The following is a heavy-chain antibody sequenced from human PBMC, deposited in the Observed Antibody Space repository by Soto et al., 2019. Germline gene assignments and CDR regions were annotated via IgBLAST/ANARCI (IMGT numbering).Heavy chain of an antibody. Sequence: LSCAASGFTFSSYAMSWVRQAPGKGLEWVSAISGSGGSTYYADSVKGRFTISRDNSKNTLYLQMNSLRAEDTAVYYCAKGVDTAMASYYYYGMDVCGQRTTVTVSS. CDR1: GFTFSSYA. CDR2: ISGSGGST. CDR3: AKGVDTAMASYYYYGMDV. J-gene: IGHJ6*02. D-gene: IGHD5-18*01. V-gene: IGHV3-23*01.